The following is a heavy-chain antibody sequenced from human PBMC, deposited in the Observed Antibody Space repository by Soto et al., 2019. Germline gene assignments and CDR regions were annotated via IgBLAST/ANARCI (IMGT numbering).Heavy chain of an antibody. CDR1: GDSVSSNSAA. J-gene: IGHJ6*02. CDR2: TYYRSKWYN. D-gene: IGHD5-12*01. CDR3: ARAGRGYSGYDLGIVPHYYYGMDV. Sequence: QSQTLSLTCAISGDSVSSNSAAWNWIRQSPSRGLEWLGRTYYRSKWYNDYAVSVKSRITINPDTSKNQFSLQLNSVTPEDTAVYYCARAGRGYSGYDLGIVPHYYYGMDVWGQGTTVTVSS. V-gene: IGHV6-1*01.